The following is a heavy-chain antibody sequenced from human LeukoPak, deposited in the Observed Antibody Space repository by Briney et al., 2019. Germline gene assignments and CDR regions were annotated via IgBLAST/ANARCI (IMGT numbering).Heavy chain of an antibody. CDR1: GDSISSFH. CDR3: ASEAYYYDSSGHYKY. CDR2: IYTNGST. Sequence: SETLSLTCTVSGDSISSFHWSWIRQPAGKGLEWIGRIYTNGSTNYNPSLKSRVTMSVDTSKNQFSLKLSSVTAADTAVYYCASEAYYYDSSGHYKYWGQGTLVTVSS. V-gene: IGHV4-4*07. J-gene: IGHJ4*02. D-gene: IGHD3-22*01.